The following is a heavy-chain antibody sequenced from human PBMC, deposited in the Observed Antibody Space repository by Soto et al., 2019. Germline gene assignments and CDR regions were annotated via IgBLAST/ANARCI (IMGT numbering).Heavy chain of an antibody. V-gene: IGHV3-74*01. J-gene: IGHJ4*02. CDR3: TRFPSFDY. Sequence: EVQLVESGGGLVQPGGSLRLSCVVSGFTFNDYRMHWVRQAPGKGLVWVSHINRDASVIHYVDSVKGRFTISRDNARNTLYLQMNNLRAEDTAVYYCTRFPSFDYWGQGTLVSVSS. CDR1: GFTFNDYR. CDR2: INRDASVI.